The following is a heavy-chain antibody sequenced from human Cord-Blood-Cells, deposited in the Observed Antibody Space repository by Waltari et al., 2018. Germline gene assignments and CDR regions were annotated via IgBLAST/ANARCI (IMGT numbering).Heavy chain of an antibody. CDR3: ARRFPYYDFWSGYYDAFDI. Sequence: QLQLQESGPGLVKPSETLSLTCTVSGGSISSSSYYWGWIRQPPRTGLEWIGSIYYSGSTYYNPSLKSRVTISVDTSKNQFSLKLSSVTAADTAVYYCARRFPYYDFWSGYYDAFDIWGQGTMVTVSS. CDR1: GGSISSSSYY. J-gene: IGHJ3*02. CDR2: IYYSGST. D-gene: IGHD3-3*01. V-gene: IGHV4-39*01.